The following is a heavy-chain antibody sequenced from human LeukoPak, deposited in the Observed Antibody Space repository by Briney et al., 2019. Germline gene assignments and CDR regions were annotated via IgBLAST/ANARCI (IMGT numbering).Heavy chain of an antibody. D-gene: IGHD3-10*01. CDR1: GFTFNSYS. J-gene: IGHJ4*02. Sequence: GGSLRLSCAASGFTFNSYSMNWVRQAPGKGLEWVSYISSSGTTVYYADSLKGRFTVSRDNAKNSLYLQMNRLRVEDTATYYCARDPSRSGELLPTDYWGQGTLVTVSS. CDR3: ARDPSRSGELLPTDY. V-gene: IGHV3-48*04. CDR2: ISSSGTTV.